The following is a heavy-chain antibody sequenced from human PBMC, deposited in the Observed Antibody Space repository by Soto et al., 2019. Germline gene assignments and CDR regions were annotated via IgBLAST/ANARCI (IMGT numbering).Heavy chain of an antibody. CDR1: GYSFTSYW. Sequence: GESLKISCKGSGYSFTSYWISWVRQMPGKGLEWMGRIDPSDSYTNYSPSFQGHVTISADKSISTAYLQWSSLKASDTAMYYCARRDIAVAGTGHYGMDVWGQGTTVTV. D-gene: IGHD6-19*01. J-gene: IGHJ6*02. CDR2: IDPSDSYT. CDR3: ARRDIAVAGTGHYGMDV. V-gene: IGHV5-10-1*01.